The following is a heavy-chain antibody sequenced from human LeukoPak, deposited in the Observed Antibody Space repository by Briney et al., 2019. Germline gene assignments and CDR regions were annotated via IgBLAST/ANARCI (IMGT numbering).Heavy chain of an antibody. CDR2: IIPIFGIA. V-gene: IGHV1-69*04. CDR1: GGTFSSYA. D-gene: IGHD3-22*01. J-gene: IGHJ6*02. Sequence: ASVKVSCKASGGTFSSYAISWVRQAPGQGREWMGRIIPIFGIANYAQKFQGRVTITADKSTSTAYMELSSLRSEDTAVYYCARVSSGYYGMDVWGQGTTVTVSS. CDR3: ARVSSGYYGMDV.